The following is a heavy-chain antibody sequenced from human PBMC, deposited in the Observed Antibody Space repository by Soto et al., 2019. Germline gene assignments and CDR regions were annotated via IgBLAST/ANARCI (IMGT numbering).Heavy chain of an antibody. J-gene: IGHJ4*02. Sequence: ASVKVSCKASGYTFTSYGISWVRQAPGQGLEWMGWISAYNGYTNYAQKLQGRVTMTTDTSTSTAYMELRSLRSDDTAVYYCARGKDDILNGYFEYWGQGTLVSVS. CDR1: GYTFTSYG. CDR3: ARGKDDILNGYFEY. D-gene: IGHD3-9*01. CDR2: ISAYNGYT. V-gene: IGHV1-18*01.